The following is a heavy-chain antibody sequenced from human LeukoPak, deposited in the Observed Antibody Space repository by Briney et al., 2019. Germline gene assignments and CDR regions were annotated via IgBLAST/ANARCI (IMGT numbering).Heavy chain of an antibody. CDR3: ASDCKKWELLGTDY. CDR2: ISSSSSYI. V-gene: IGHV3-21*01. D-gene: IGHD1-26*01. Sequence: PGGSLRLSCAASGFTFSSYSMNWVRQAPGKGLEWVSSISSSSSYIYYADSVKGRFTISRDNAKNSLYLQMNSLRAEDTAVYYCASDCKKWELLGTDYWGQGTLVTVSS. J-gene: IGHJ4*02. CDR1: GFTFSSYS.